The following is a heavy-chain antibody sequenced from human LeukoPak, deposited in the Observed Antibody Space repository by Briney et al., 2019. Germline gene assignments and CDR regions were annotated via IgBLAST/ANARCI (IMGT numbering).Heavy chain of an antibody. CDR3: ARTSGTRGGYYFDY. CDR1: GFTFSSYA. J-gene: IGHJ4*02. CDR2: FSGSGGTT. Sequence: GGSLRLSCAASGFTFSSYAMNWVRQAPGRGLEWVSGFSGSGGTTYYADSVKGRFTISRDNAKNSLYLQMNSLRAEDTALYYCARTSGTRGGYYFDYWGQGTLVTVSS. D-gene: IGHD3-10*01. V-gene: IGHV3-23*01.